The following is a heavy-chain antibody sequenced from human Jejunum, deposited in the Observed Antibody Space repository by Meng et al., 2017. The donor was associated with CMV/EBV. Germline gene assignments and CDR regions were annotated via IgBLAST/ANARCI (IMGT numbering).Heavy chain of an antibody. V-gene: IGHV3-23*01. CDR1: GVNFSSDY. J-gene: IGHJ4*02. CDR3: AKGSDNHYFDA. D-gene: IGHD6-19*01. CDR2: SSETTSKR. Sequence: CDGAGVNFSSDYMRGVGQEAGKEREDITTSSETTSKRIYEDSMKGRFTISRDNSRNTTDLQMNNMGIDDTGVYYCAKGSDNHYFDAWGQGILVTVSS.